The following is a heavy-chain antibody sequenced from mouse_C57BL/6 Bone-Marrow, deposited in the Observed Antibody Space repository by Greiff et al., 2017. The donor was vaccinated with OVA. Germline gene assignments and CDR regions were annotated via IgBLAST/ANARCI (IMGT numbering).Heavy chain of an antibody. V-gene: IGHV1-7*01. CDR1: GYTFTSYW. Sequence: QVQLKQSGAELAKPGASVKLSCKASGYTFTSYWMHWVKQRPGQGLEWTGYINPSSGYTKYNQKFKDKATLTADKSSSTAYMQLSSLTYEDSAVYYCARIWLFHYFDYWGQGTTLTVSS. J-gene: IGHJ2*01. D-gene: IGHD2-2*01. CDR3: ARIWLFHYFDY. CDR2: INPSSGYT.